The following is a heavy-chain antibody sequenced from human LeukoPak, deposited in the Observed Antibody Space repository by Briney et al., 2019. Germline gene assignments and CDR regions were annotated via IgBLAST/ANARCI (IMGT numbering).Heavy chain of an antibody. Sequence: GGSLRLSCAASGFTFSSYGMHWFRQAPGKGLEWVAVISYDGSNKYYADSVKGRFTISRDNSKNTLYLQMNSLRAEGTAVYYCAKAEEGYDSSGYYEDYWGQGTLVTVSS. CDR2: ISYDGSNK. CDR3: AKAEEGYDSSGYYEDY. CDR1: GFTFSSYG. D-gene: IGHD3-22*01. V-gene: IGHV3-30*18. J-gene: IGHJ4*02.